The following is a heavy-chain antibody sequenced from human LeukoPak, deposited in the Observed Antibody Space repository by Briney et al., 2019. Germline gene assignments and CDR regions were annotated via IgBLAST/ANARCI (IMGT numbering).Heavy chain of an antibody. J-gene: IGHJ4*02. CDR3: AKSGGPYYYDSSGQPFDY. Sequence: PGRSLRLSCAASGFTFSSYGMHWVRQAPGKGLEWVAVISYDGSNKYYADSVKGRFTISRDNSKNTLYLQMNSLRAEDTAVYYCAKSGGPYYYDSSGQPFDYWGQGTLVTVSS. V-gene: IGHV3-30*18. CDR1: GFTFSSYG. D-gene: IGHD3-22*01. CDR2: ISYDGSNK.